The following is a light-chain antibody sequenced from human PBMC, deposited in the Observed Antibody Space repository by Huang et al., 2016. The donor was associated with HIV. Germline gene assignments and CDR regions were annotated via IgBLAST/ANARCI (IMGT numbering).Light chain of an antibody. CDR2: AAS. V-gene: IGKV1-39*01. CDR3: QQSYSTPLT. CDR1: QSISSY. Sequence: DIQMTQSPSSLSASVGDRVTITCRASQSISSYLNWYQQKPGKAPNLLIYAASILQSGVPSRFSGSGSGTDFTLTVSNLQPEDFAAYYCQQSYSTPLTFGRGTKVEIK. J-gene: IGKJ4*01.